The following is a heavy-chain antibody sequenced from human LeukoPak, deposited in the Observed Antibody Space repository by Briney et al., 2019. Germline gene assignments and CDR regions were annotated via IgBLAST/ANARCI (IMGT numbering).Heavy chain of an antibody. Sequence: SETLSLTCTVSGGSISSSSYYWGWIRQPPGKGLEWIGSIYYSGNTYYNPSLKSRVTISVDTSKNQFSLKLSSVTAADTAVYYCARDSYSSGSFGYWGQGTLVTVSS. D-gene: IGHD6-19*01. CDR3: ARDSYSSGSFGY. CDR1: GGSISSSSYY. J-gene: IGHJ4*02. V-gene: IGHV4-39*07. CDR2: IYYSGNT.